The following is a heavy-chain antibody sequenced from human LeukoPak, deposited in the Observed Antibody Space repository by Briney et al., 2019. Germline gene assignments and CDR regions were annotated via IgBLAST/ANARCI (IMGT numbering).Heavy chain of an antibody. CDR1: GFTFSSYA. CDR3: ARGNDVGYSKELDY. Sequence: GGSLRLSCAASGFTFSSYAMHWVRQAPGKGLEWVAVISYDGSNKYYADSVKGRFTISRDNSKNTLYLQMNSLRAEDTAVYYCARGNDVGYSKELDYWGQGTLVTVSS. V-gene: IGHV3-30-3*01. J-gene: IGHJ4*02. CDR2: ISYDGSNK. D-gene: IGHD6-13*01.